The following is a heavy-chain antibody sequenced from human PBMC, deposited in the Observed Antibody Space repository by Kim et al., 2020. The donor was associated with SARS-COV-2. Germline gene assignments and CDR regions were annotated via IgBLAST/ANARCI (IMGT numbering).Heavy chain of an antibody. D-gene: IGHD6-13*01. J-gene: IGHJ6*02. Sequence: SETLSLTCAVYGGSFSGYYWSWIRQPPGKGLEWIGEINHSGSTNYNPALKSRVTISVDTSKNQFSLKLSSGTAADTAVYYCARVRSSRFIIFYYYGMDVWGRGPTVTVSS. CDR3: ARVRSSRFIIFYYYGMDV. V-gene: IGHV4-34*01. CDR1: GGSFSGYY. CDR2: INHSGST.